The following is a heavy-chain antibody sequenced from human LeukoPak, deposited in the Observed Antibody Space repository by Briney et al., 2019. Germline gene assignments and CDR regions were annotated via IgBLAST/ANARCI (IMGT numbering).Heavy chain of an antibody. CDR1: GYSINSGHY. J-gene: IGHJ5*02. CDR2: IHHSGTT. CDR3: ARAAAADPKNWFDP. V-gene: IGHV4-38-2*01. D-gene: IGHD6-13*01. Sequence: SETLSLTCAVSGYSINSGHYWGWIRQPPGKGLEWIGSIHHSGTTYYNPSLKSRVTRSGDTSKNQYSLKLTSVTATDTAVYYCARAAAADPKNWFDPWVQGTLVTVSS.